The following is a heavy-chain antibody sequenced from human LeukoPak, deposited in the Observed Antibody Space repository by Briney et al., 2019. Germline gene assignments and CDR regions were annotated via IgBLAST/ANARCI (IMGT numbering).Heavy chain of an antibody. CDR3: AKDRSSSSWFDGEDF. CDR2: ISGSGGTT. Sequence: GGSLTLSCTASGFIFSTCAMSWVRHPPAKELEWVSAISGSGGTTYYADSVKGRFTISRDNSKNTLFLQMIILRAEDTAVYYCAKDRSSSSWFDGEDFWSQGTMVSVSS. CDR1: GFIFSTCA. V-gene: IGHV3-23*01. J-gene: IGHJ3*01. D-gene: IGHD6-13*01.